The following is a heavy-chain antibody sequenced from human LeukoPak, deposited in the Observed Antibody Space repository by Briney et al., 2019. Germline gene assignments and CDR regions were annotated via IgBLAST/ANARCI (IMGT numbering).Heavy chain of an antibody. J-gene: IGHJ3*02. Sequence: GGSLRLSCAASGFTFSSYGMSWVRQAPGKGLEWVSAISGSGGSTYYADSVKGRFTISRDNSKNTLYLQMNSLRAEDTAVYYCAKEPSYYDSSGYTDAFDIWGQGTMVTVSS. CDR2: ISGSGGST. D-gene: IGHD3-22*01. V-gene: IGHV3-23*01. CDR1: GFTFSSYG. CDR3: AKEPSYYDSSGYTDAFDI.